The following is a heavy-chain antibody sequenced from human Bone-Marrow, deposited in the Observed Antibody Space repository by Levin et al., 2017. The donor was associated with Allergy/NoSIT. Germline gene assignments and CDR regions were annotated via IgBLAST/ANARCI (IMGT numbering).Heavy chain of an antibody. J-gene: IGHJ6*03. CDR2: IIPIFGTA. CDR1: GGTFSSYA. V-gene: IGHV1-69*06. Sequence: GASVKVSCKASGGTFSSYAISWVRQAPGQGLEWMGGIIPIFGTANYAQKFQGRVTITADKSTSTAYMELSSLRSEDTAVYYCARGRAGPMGAPAYYSYYYYMDVWGKGTTVTVSS. CDR3: ARGRAGPMGAPAYYSYYYYMDV. D-gene: IGHD3-16*01.